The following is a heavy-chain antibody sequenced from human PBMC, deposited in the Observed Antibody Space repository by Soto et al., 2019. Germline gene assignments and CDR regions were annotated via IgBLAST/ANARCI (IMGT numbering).Heavy chain of an antibody. J-gene: IGHJ6*03. Sequence: PGGSLGLSCAASGFTFSGSAMHWVRQASGKGLEWVGRIRSKANSYATAYAASVKGRFTISRDDSKNTAYLQMNSLKTEDTAVYYCTRLVPAARDYYYMDVWGKGTTVTVSS. D-gene: IGHD2-2*01. CDR2: IRSKANSYAT. CDR1: GFTFSGSA. CDR3: TRLVPAARDYYYMDV. V-gene: IGHV3-73*01.